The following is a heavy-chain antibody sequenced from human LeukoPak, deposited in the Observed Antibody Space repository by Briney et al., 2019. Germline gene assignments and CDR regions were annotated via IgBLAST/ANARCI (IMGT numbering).Heavy chain of an antibody. CDR3: AREYVPGILVLGY. D-gene: IGHD2-8*02. CDR2: INPNSGGT. V-gene: IGHV1-2*06. J-gene: IGHJ4*02. CDR1: GYTFTGYY. Sequence: ASVKVSCKASGYTFTGYYLHRVRQAPGQGLEWMGRINPNSGGTNYAQKFQGRVTMTRDTSISTVYMELSRLRFDDTAVYYCAREYVPGILVLGYWGQETLVTVSS.